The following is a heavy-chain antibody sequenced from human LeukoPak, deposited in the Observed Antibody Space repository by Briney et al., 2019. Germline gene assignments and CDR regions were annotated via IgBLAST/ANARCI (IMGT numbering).Heavy chain of an antibody. J-gene: IGHJ4*02. CDR2: IYYSGST. CDR3: ARVKAYDSSGYCFDY. D-gene: IGHD3-22*01. V-gene: IGHV4-30-4*01. Sequence: SETLSLTCTVSGGSISSGDYYWSWIRQPPGKGLEWIGYIYYSGSTYYNPSLKSRVTISVDTSKNQFSLKLSSVTAADTAAYYCARVKAYDSSGYCFDYWGQGTLVTVSS. CDR1: GGSISSGDYY.